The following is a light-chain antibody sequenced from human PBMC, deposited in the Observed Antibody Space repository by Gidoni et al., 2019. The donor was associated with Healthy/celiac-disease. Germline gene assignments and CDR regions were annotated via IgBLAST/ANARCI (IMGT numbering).Light chain of an antibody. J-gene: IGKJ4*01. CDR1: QSVSSY. CDR3: QQRSNWPGLT. V-gene: IGKV3-11*01. Sequence: EIVLTQSPATLPLSPGERATLSCRASQSVSSYVAWYQQKPGQAPRLLIYDASNRATGIPARFSGSGSGTDFTLTISSLEPEDFAVYYCQQRSNWPGLTFGGGTKVEIK. CDR2: DAS.